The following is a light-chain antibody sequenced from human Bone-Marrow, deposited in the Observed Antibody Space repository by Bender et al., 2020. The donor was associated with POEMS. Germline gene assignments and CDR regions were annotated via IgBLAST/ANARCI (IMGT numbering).Light chain of an antibody. V-gene: IGLV2-11*01. Sequence: QSALTQPPSVSGSPGQSVTISCTGTSSDVGYVSWYQQHPGKAPKLMIYDVNTRPSGVPDRFSGSKSGNTASLTISGLQAEDEADYYCSSHADTYTLVFGTGTKVTV. CDR3: SSHADTYTLV. CDR1: SSDVGY. CDR2: DVN. J-gene: IGLJ1*01.